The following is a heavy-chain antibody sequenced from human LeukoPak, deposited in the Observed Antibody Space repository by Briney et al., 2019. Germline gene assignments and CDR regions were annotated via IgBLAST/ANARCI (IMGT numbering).Heavy chain of an antibody. CDR2: ICGRGGTT. CDR3: AKVGGSDY. J-gene: IGHJ4*02. Sequence: PGGSLRLSCAASGFTFSSYAMIWVRQAPGKGLEGVSSICGRGGTTDYADFGKGRFTISRDNSKKTLYLQMNSLTAEDTGVYYCAKVGGSDYWGQGTLVTVSS. CDR1: GFTFSSYA. D-gene: IGHD6-25*01. V-gene: IGHV3-23*01.